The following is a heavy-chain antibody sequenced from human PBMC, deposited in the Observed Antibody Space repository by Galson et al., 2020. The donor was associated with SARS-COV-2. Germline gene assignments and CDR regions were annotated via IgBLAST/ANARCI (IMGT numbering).Heavy chain of an antibody. J-gene: IGHJ6*03. CDR1: GFTFSSYA. D-gene: IGHD3-3*01. Sequence: GGSLRLSCAASGFTFSSYAMSWVRQAPGKGLEWVSAISGSGGSTYYADSVKGRYTISRDNSKNTLYLQMNSLRAEDTAVYYCAKTAIFGVVIDAYYYMDVWGKGTTVTVSS. V-gene: IGHV3-23*01. CDR3: AKTAIFGVVIDAYYYMDV. CDR2: ISGSGGST.